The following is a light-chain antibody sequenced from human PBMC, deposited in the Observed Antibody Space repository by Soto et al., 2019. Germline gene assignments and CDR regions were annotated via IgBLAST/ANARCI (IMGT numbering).Light chain of an antibody. CDR2: SDN. Sequence: QSVLTQPPSASGTPGQRVTISCSGSSSNIGSNPVNWYQQLPGTAPKSLIYSDNQRPSGVPDRISGSRSGTSASLAISGLQSEDEAEYYCAAWDDSLRGRVFGGGTKVTVL. V-gene: IGLV1-44*01. CDR1: SSNIGSNP. J-gene: IGLJ2*01. CDR3: AAWDDSLRGRV.